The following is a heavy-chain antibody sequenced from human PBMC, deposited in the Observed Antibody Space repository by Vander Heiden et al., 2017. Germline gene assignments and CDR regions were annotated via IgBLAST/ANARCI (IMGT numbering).Heavy chain of an antibody. CDR2: MDPKTGNR. D-gene: IGHD2-2*01. CDR1: GYTFSTYE. V-gene: IGHV1-8*01. J-gene: IGHJ4*02. CDR3: ARYCSSTSCYKFDS. Sequence: QEQLVQSGAAVKKPGASVQVSCKASGYTFSTYEIHWVRQAAGQGLEWVGWMDPKTGNRGYAQKFQGRVTMTTNTSITTAYMELSSLRSEDTAVYYCARYCSSTSCYKFDSWGQGTLVTVSS.